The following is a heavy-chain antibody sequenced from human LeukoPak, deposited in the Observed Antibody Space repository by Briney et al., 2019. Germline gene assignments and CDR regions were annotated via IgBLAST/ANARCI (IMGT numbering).Heavy chain of an antibody. CDR2: IEGDGSTT. D-gene: IGHD6-19*01. CDR3: ARTPGQWLAVGYHGMDV. CDR1: GFTFSTFW. Sequence: PGGSLRLSCAASGFTFSTFWMHWGRQPPGKGLVWVSRIEGDGSTTEYAESVKGRFTISRDNAKNTLYLQMNSLRAEDTAVYYCARTPGQWLAVGYHGMDVWGQGTTVTVSS. J-gene: IGHJ6*02. V-gene: IGHV3-74*01.